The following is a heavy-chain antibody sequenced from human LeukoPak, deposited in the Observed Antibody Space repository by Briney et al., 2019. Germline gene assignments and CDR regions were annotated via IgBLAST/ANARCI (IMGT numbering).Heavy chain of an antibody. J-gene: IGHJ6*03. Sequence: SETLSLTCSVSGYSISSAYYWSWIRQPPGKGLEWIGEINHSGSTNYNPSLKSRVTISVDTSKNQFSLKLSSVTAADTAVYYCASFYCSGGSCYQYYYYYYMDVWGKGTTVTISS. V-gene: IGHV4-38-2*02. CDR1: GYSISSAYY. CDR2: INHSGST. D-gene: IGHD2-15*01. CDR3: ASFYCSGGSCYQYYYYYYMDV.